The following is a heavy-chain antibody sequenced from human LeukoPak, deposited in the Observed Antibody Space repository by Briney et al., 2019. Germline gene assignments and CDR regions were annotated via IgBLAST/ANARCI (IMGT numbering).Heavy chain of an antibody. Sequence: GGSLRLSCAASGFTFSSYEMNWVRQAPGKGLEWVSSISSSSSYIYYADSVKGRFTTSRDNAKNSLYLQMTSLRAEDTAVYYCARDPSGWYFVDYWGQGTLVTVSS. D-gene: IGHD6-19*01. J-gene: IGHJ4*02. CDR3: ARDPSGWYFVDY. CDR1: GFTFSSYE. V-gene: IGHV3-21*01. CDR2: ISSSSSYI.